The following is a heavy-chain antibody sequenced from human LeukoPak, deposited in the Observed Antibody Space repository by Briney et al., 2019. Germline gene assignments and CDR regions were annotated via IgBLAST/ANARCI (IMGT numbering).Heavy chain of an antibody. CDR2: IIPIFGTA. CDR1: GGTFSSYA. V-gene: IGHV1-69*05. D-gene: IGHD3-3*01. J-gene: IGHJ4*02. Sequence: SVKVSCKASGGTFSSYAISWVRQAPGQGLEWMGGIIPIFGTANYAQKIQGRVTITTDESTSTAYMELSSLRSEDTAVYYCARGKDFWSGKGLDYWGQGTLVTVSS. CDR3: ARGKDFWSGKGLDY.